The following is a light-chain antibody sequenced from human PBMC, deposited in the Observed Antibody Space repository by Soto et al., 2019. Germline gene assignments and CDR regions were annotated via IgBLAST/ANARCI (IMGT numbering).Light chain of an antibody. CDR2: DAS. CDR3: QQRSYWSLT. J-gene: IGKJ1*01. CDR1: QSVSTY. V-gene: IGKV3-11*01. Sequence: ELVLTQSPATLSLSPGERATLSCRASQSVSTYFAWYQQKPGQAPRLLIYDASNRVTGIPARFSGSGSGTDFTLTIRSLEPEDFAGDYCQQRSYWSLTFGQGTRVEIK.